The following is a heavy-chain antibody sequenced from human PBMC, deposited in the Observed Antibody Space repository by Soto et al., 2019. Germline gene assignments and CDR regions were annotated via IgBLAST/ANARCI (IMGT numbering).Heavy chain of an antibody. V-gene: IGHV5-51*01. D-gene: IGHD6-19*01. CDR2: IYPGDSDT. Sequence: PRESLKISCKGSGYSFTSYWSGWVRQMPGKGLEWMGIIYPGDSDTRYSPSFQGQVTISADKSISTAYLQWSSLKASDTAMYYCASNRNSSGWYPDAFDIWGQGTMVTVSS. CDR3: ASNRNSSGWYPDAFDI. CDR1: GYSFTSYW. J-gene: IGHJ3*02.